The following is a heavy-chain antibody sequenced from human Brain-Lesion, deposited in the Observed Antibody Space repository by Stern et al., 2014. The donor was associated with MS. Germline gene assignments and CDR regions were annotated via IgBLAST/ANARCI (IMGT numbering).Heavy chain of an antibody. CDR2: INPNTGGT. CDR1: GYIFTGYY. D-gene: IGHD3-3*01. Sequence: QVQLGPSGAEVKKPGASVKVSCKTSGYIFTGYYIHWVRQAPGQGLEWMAWINPNTGGTKYAQKFQGRATMSRDTSISTAYVELSSLTSDDTAVYYCARDQRGITIFGVVTDYYYLGMDVWGQGTTVTVSS. J-gene: IGHJ6*02. CDR3: ARDQRGITIFGVVTDYYYLGMDV. V-gene: IGHV1-2*02.